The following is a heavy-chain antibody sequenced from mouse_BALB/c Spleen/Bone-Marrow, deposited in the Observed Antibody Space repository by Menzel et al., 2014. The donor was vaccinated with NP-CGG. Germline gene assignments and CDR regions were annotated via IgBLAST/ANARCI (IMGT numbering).Heavy chain of an antibody. J-gene: IGHJ3*01. V-gene: IGHV5-6*01. Sequence: VQLKESGGDLVKPGVPLKLSCAASGFTFSSYGMSWVRQTPDKRLEWVATISSGGSYNYYPDSVKGRFTISRDNAKNTLYLQMSSLKSEDTAMYYCARQGPYGNYGGFAYWGQGTLVTVSA. CDR2: ISSGGSYN. CDR3: ARQGPYGNYGGFAY. D-gene: IGHD2-10*02. CDR1: GFTFSSYG.